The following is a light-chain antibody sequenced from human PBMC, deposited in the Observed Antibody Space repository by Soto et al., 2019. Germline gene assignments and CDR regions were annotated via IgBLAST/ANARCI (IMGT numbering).Light chain of an antibody. CDR2: AAS. CDR1: QSISSY. Sequence: DIQMTQSPSSLSASVGDRVTITCRASQSISSYLNWYQQKPGQAPKLLISAASSLQSGVPSRFSGSGSGTDFTLTISSLQPEDFATYYGQQSYSTPDTFGQGNKLEIK. V-gene: IGKV1-39*01. CDR3: QQSYSTPDT. J-gene: IGKJ2*01.